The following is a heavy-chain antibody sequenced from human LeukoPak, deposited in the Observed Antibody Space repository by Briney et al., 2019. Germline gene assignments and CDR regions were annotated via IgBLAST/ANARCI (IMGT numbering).Heavy chain of an antibody. CDR3: EAVAGNFDY. D-gene: IGHD6-13*01. J-gene: IGHJ4*02. V-gene: IGHV3-30*02. CDR1: GFTFSSYG. CDR2: IRYDGSNE. Sequence: GGSLRLSYAASGFTFSSYGMHWVRQAPGKGLEWVAFIRYDGSNEYYADSVKGRFTISRDNSKNTLYLQMNSLRAEDTAVYYCEAVAGNFDYWGQGTLVTVSS.